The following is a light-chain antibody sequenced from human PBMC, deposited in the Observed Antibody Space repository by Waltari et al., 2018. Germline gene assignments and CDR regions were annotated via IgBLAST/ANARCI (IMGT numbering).Light chain of an antibody. CDR3: QVWDGDSDVWV. J-gene: IGLJ3*02. Sequence: SYVSTQPPSVSVAPGQMVRFTCAVYNLGVEGVNWYQKKSGQAPILVVSDDSVRPSGIPGRFSGSNSGSTATLSIRRVEVGDEADYYCQVWDGDSDVWVFGGGTKLTVL. V-gene: IGLV3-21*02. CDR1: NLGVEG. CDR2: DDS.